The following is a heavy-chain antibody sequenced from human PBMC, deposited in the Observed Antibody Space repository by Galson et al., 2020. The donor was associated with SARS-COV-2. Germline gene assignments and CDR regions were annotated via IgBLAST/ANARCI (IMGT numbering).Heavy chain of an antibody. CDR2: IGDSASRI. J-gene: IGHJ6*02. CDR1: GFTFSTYN. D-gene: IGHD6-6*01. CDR3: ARGSKAALYYYYGMDV. V-gene: IGHV3-48*02. Sequence: SCAASGFTFSTYNMNWVRQAPGKGLEWISYIGDSASRIYYAESVTGRFTISRDNAENSLYLQMNSLRDEDTAVYYCARGSKAALYYYYGMDVWGQGTTVTVSS.